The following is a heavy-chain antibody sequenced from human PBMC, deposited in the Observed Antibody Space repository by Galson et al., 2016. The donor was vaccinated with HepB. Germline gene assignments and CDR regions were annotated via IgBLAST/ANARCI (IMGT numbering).Heavy chain of an antibody. J-gene: IGHJ4*02. Sequence: SLRLSCAASGFTLRNYPMSWVRQAPGKGLEWVSALHGVGGDTYYADSVKGRFTVSRDDSKNSLYLQMSGLRAEDTAIYFCARDVNRGNFDSWGQGTLVTVFS. CDR1: GFTLRNYP. D-gene: IGHD1-1*01. V-gene: IGHV3-23*01. CDR2: LHGVGGDT. CDR3: ARDVNRGNFDS.